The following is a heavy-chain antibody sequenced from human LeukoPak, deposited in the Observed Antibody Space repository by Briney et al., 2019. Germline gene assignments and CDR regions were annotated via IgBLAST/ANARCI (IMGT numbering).Heavy chain of an antibody. J-gene: IGHJ5*02. Sequence: GGSLRLSCAASGFTFSSYAISWVRQAPGKGLEWVSAISGSGGTTYYADSVKGRFTISRDNSKNTLYLQMNSLRAEDTAVYYCAKDRGSSSGWFPWGQGTLVTVSS. CDR3: AKDRGSSSGWFP. CDR2: ISGSGGTT. V-gene: IGHV3-23*01. D-gene: IGHD6-19*01. CDR1: GFTFSSYA.